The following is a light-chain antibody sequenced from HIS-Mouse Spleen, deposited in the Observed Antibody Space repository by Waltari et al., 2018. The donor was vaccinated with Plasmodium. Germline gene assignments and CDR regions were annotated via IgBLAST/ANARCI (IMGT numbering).Light chain of an antibody. Sequence: QSALTQLPSVSGPPGQPITISCTGTSSDLGSYNLLSWYQQHPGKAPKLMIYEGSKRPSGVSNRFSGSKSGNTASLTISGLQAEDEADYYCCSYAGSSTWVFGGGTKLTVL. CDR2: EGS. V-gene: IGLV2-23*01. CDR1: SSDLGSYNL. J-gene: IGLJ3*02. CDR3: CSYAGSSTWV.